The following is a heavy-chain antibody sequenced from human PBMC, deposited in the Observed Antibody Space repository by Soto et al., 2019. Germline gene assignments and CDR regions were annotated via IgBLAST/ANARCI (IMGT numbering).Heavy chain of an antibody. V-gene: IGHV4-59*01. D-gene: IGHD3-22*01. CDR3: ARADYYDGWFDP. Sequence: SETLSLTCTVSGGSISSYYWSWIRQPPGKGLEWIGYIYYSGSTNYNPSLKSRVTISVDTSKNQFSLKLSSVTAADTAVYYCARADYYDGWFDPWGQGTLLTVSS. J-gene: IGHJ5*02. CDR2: IYYSGST. CDR1: GGSISSYY.